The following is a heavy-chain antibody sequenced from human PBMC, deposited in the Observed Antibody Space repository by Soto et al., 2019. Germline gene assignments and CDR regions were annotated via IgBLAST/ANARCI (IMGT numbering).Heavy chain of an antibody. CDR2: IIPILGIA. V-gene: IGHV1-69*02. CDR1: GGTFSSYT. CDR3: ARFYGSGYWLDP. D-gene: IGHD3-10*01. Sequence: GASVKVSCKASGGTFSSYTISWVRQAPGQGLEWMGRIIPILGIANYAQKFQGRVTITADKSTSTAYMELSSLRSEDTAVYYCARFYGSGYWLDPWGQGTLVTVSS. J-gene: IGHJ5*02.